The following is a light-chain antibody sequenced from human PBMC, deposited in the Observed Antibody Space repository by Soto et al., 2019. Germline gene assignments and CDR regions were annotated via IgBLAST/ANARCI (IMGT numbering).Light chain of an antibody. CDR3: SSYTSSSTLVV. CDR2: EVT. Sequence: QSALTQPASVSGSPGQSITISCTGTGSDVGGYNYVSWYQQHPGKAPKLMIYEVTNRPSGVSNRFSGSKSGNAASLTISGLQAEDEADYYCSSYTSSSTLVVFGGGTKLT. V-gene: IGLV2-14*01. J-gene: IGLJ2*01. CDR1: GSDVGGYNY.